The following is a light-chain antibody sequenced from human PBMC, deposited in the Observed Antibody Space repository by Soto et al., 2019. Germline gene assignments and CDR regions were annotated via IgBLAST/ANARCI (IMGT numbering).Light chain of an antibody. V-gene: IGKV1-9*01. J-gene: IGKJ2*01. CDR2: AAS. CDR1: RDTRRN. CDR3: QQLNAYPHT. Sequence: DIQLTQSPSFLSASVGDRVTISCRASRDTRRNLAWYQQETGRAPRLLIYAASIVQSGVPSRFSGSGSGTEFTLTVSGLQPEDFATYYCQQLNAYPHTFGQGTKVEIK.